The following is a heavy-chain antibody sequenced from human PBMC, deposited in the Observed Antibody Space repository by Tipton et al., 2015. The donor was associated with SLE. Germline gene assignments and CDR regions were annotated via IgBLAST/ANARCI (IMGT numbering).Heavy chain of an antibody. CDR1: GGSMSTYY. J-gene: IGHJ2*01. Sequence: GLVKPSETLSLTCTVSGGSMSTYYWSWIRLPPGKGLEWIGYIYYSGGTSYNPSLNSRVTISVDTSRNQFSLKLTSVTAADSAVYCRARYSLTNWHLDLWGRGTLVTVSS. CDR3: ARYSLTNWHLDL. V-gene: IGHV4-59*01. CDR2: IYYSGGT. D-gene: IGHD2-15*01.